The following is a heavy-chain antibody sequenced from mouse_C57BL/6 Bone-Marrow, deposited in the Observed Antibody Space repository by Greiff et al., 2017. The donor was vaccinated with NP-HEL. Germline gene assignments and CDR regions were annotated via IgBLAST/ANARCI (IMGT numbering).Heavy chain of an antibody. CDR3: ASGDYGNYDRVAY. CDR1: GYTFTSYG. CDR2: IYPRSGNT. J-gene: IGHJ3*01. Sequence: QVQLKQSGAELARPGASVKLSCKASGYTFTSYGISWVKQRTGQGLEWIGEIYPRSGNTYYNEKFKGKATLTADKSSSTAYMELRSLTSEDSAVYFCASGDYGNYDRVAYWGQGTLVTVSA. D-gene: IGHD2-1*01. V-gene: IGHV1-81*01.